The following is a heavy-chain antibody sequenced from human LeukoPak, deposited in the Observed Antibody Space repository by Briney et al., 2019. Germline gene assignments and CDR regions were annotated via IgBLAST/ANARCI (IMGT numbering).Heavy chain of an antibody. CDR1: GFTFSSYA. Sequence: GGSLRLSCAASGFTFSSYAMSWVRQAPGKGLQWVSANSGSGGTTYYADSVKGRFTISRDNFKNTLYLQMNSLSAEDTAVYFCAKVERGLLTVTTLFDYWGQGTLVTVSS. V-gene: IGHV3-23*01. CDR2: NSGSGGTT. J-gene: IGHJ4*02. D-gene: IGHD4-17*01. CDR3: AKVERGLLTVTTLFDY.